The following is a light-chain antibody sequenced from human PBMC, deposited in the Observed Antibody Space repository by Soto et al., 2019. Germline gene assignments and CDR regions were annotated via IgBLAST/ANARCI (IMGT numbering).Light chain of an antibody. J-gene: IGKJ4*01. Sequence: EIVLTQSPGTLSLSPGERATLSCRASQSVSSSYLAWYQQKPGQAPRLLIYGASSSATGSPDRFSGSGSGTGFTLTISRLEPEDFAVYYCHQYDSSPLTFGGGTKVEIK. CDR1: QSVSSSY. V-gene: IGKV3-20*01. CDR3: HQYDSSPLT. CDR2: GAS.